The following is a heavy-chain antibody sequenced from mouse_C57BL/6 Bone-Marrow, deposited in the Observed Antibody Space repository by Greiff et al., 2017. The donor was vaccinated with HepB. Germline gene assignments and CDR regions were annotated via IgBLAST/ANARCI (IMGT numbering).Heavy chain of an antibody. CDR3: ARYGWLLCPWDFDV. CDR1: GYTFTSYT. J-gene: IGHJ1*03. D-gene: IGHD2-3*01. V-gene: IGHV1-4*01. Sequence: QVQLKQSGAELARPGASVKMSCKASGYTFTSYTMHWVKQRPGQGLEWIGYINPSSGYTKYNQKFKDKATLTADKSSSTAYMQLSSLTSEDSAVYYCARYGWLLCPWDFDVWGTGTTVTVSS. CDR2: INPSSGYT.